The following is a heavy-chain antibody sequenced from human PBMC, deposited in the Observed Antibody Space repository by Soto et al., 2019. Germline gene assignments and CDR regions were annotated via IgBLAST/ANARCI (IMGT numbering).Heavy chain of an antibody. Sequence: GGSLRLSCTASGFTFGDYAMSWFRQAPGKGLEWVGFIRSKAYGGTTEYAASVKGRFTISRDDSKSIAYLQMNSLKTEDTAVYYCTRTPLWFGNQYYFDYWGQGTLVPVSS. CDR2: IRSKAYGGTT. V-gene: IGHV3-49*03. CDR3: TRTPLWFGNQYYFDY. CDR1: GFTFGDYA. D-gene: IGHD3-10*01. J-gene: IGHJ4*02.